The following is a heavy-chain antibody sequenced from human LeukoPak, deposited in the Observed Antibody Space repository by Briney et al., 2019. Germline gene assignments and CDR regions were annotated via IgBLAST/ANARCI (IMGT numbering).Heavy chain of an antibody. J-gene: IGHJ3*02. CDR2: INPSGGST. Sequence: ASVKVSCKASGYTFTSYYMHWVRQAPGQGLEWMGIINPSGGSTSYAQKFQGRVTMTRDMSTSTVYIELSSLRSEDTAVYYCARDVPYYDSSDPRGQDAFDIWGQGTMVTVSS. CDR3: ARDVPYYDSSDPRGQDAFDI. D-gene: IGHD3-22*01. CDR1: GYTFTSYY. V-gene: IGHV1-46*01.